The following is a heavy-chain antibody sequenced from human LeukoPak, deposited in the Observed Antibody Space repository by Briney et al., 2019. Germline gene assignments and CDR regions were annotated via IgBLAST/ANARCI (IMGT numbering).Heavy chain of an antibody. D-gene: IGHD3-16*02. CDR3: SKTSYYYVWGSYRYHGHYYYYGMDV. V-gene: IGHV3-30*18. J-gene: IGHJ6*02. CDR1: GFTFSSYG. Sequence: GGSLRLSCAASGFTFSSYGMHWVRQAPGKGLEWVAVISYDGSNKYYADSVKGRFTISRDNSKNTLYLQMNSLRAEDTAVYYCSKTSYYYVWGSYRYHGHYYYYGMDVWGQGTTVTVSS. CDR2: ISYDGSNK.